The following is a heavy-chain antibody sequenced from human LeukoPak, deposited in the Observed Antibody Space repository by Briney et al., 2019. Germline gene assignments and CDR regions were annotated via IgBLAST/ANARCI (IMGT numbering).Heavy chain of an antibody. J-gene: IGHJ4*02. CDR1: GGTFSSYA. V-gene: IGHV1-69*06. Sequence: ASVKVSCKASGGTFSSYAISWVRQAPGQGLEWMGGIIPIFGTANYAQKFQGRVTITADTSTSTAYMELRSLRSDDTAVYYCARVFIATVRVGATLGYWGQGTLVTVSS. D-gene: IGHD1-26*01. CDR3: ARVFIATVRVGATLGY. CDR2: IIPIFGTA.